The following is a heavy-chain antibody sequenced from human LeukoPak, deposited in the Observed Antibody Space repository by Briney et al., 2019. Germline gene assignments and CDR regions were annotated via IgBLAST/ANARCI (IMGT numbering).Heavy chain of an antibody. V-gene: IGHV3-21*01. Sequence: GGSLRLSCEASGFTFNTYSMNWVRQAPGQGLEWVSCISSSSNNIYYADSVKGRFAISRDNAKNSLFLHMNSLRAEDTALYYCARGPFGSGTYYLDFWGQGTLVSVSS. D-gene: IGHD3-10*01. CDR3: ARGPFGSGTYYLDF. CDR1: GFTFNTYS. J-gene: IGHJ4*02. CDR2: ISSSSNNI.